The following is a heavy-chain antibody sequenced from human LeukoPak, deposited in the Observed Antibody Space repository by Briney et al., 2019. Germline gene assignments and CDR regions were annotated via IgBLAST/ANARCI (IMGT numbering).Heavy chain of an antibody. Sequence: SGGSLRLSCAASGFTFSIYAMHWVRQAPGKGLEYVSAISNNGGSTYYANSVKGRFTISRDNSKNTLYLQMNSLRAEDTAVYYCAKKYSTGLDPWGQGTLVTVSS. D-gene: IGHD1-26*01. J-gene: IGHJ5*02. CDR1: GFTFSIYA. CDR3: AKKYSTGLDP. CDR2: ISNNGGST. V-gene: IGHV3-64*01.